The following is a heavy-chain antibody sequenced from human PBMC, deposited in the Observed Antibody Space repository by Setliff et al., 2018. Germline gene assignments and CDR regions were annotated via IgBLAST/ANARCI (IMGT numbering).Heavy chain of an antibody. CDR2: INPHGSEK. J-gene: IGHJ4*02. CDR3: FGAGTCSY. D-gene: IGHD3-10*01. V-gene: IGHV3-7*01. Sequence: GGSLRLSCTASGLSYSNDWVSWVRQAPGKGLEWLASINPHGSEKYYADSVKGRFTISRDNAKNSLSLQMNNLRTEDTAVYYCFGAGTCSYWGQGTLVTISS. CDR1: GLSYSNDW.